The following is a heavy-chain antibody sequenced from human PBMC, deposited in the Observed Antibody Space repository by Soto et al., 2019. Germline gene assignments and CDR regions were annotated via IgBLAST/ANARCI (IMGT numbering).Heavy chain of an antibody. D-gene: IGHD3-3*01. CDR2: MYHSGSI. CDR3: VRDGGH. Sequence: QVQLQESGPGLVKPSQTLSLTCTVSGDSVSSSNYYWGWIRQHPGKGLEWIGYMYHSGSIDYNPSLKSRVTMSVDTSANPFYLKLSSVTAADTAVYYCVRDGGHWGQGTLVTVSS. J-gene: IGHJ4*02. CDR1: GDSVSSSNYY. V-gene: IGHV4-31*03.